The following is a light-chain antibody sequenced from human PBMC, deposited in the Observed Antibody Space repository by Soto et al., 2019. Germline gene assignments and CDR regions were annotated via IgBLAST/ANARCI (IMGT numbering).Light chain of an antibody. CDR2: DVN. Sequence: QSALTQPPSASGSPGQSVTISCTGTSSDVGGYNYVSWYQQHPGKAPKVMIYDVNKRPSGIPDRFSGSKSGNTASLTISGLQPEDEADYYCCSYAGSYTYVFGTGTKLTVL. V-gene: IGLV2-11*01. CDR3: CSYAGSYTYV. CDR1: SSDVGGYNY. J-gene: IGLJ1*01.